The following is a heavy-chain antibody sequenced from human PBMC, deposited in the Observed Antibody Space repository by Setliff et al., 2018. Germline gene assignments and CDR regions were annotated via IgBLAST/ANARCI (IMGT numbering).Heavy chain of an antibody. J-gene: IGHJ4*02. D-gene: IGHD3-22*01. CDR2: INNYSFKT. CDR3: ARINFYVSSGYYYAPDY. V-gene: IGHV1-18*01. Sequence: GASVKVSCKASGYTFNNYGITWVRQAPGQGLEWMGWINNYSFKTTYPQKFLDRVTVTTDPSATPAYMELKNLGSDDTAVYYCARINFYVSSGYYYAPDYWGPGTLVTVSS. CDR1: GYTFNNYG.